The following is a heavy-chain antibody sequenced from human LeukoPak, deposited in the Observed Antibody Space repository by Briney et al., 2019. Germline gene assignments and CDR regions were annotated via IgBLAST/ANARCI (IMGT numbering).Heavy chain of an antibody. V-gene: IGHV3-74*01. CDR1: GFTFSKYW. Sequence: GGSLRLSCAASGFTFSKYWMHWVRQAPGKGLVWVSRIHSDGSSVYYADAVKGRFTISRDNARKTLYLQMNSLSADDTAVYYCAREGLGYSYGYWGQGTLVAVSS. CDR2: IHSDGSSV. J-gene: IGHJ4*02. D-gene: IGHD5-18*01. CDR3: AREGLGYSYGY.